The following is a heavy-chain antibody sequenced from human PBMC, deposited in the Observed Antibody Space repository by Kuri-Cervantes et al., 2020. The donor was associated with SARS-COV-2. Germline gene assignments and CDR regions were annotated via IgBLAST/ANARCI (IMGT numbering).Heavy chain of an antibody. Sequence: GGSLRLSCAASGFTFSSYAMHWVRQAPGKGLEWVSAISGSGGSTYYADSVKGRFTISRDNSKNTLYLQMNSLRAEDTAVYYCAKGGYTAGEWYYYYYMDVWGKGTTVTVSS. J-gene: IGHJ6*03. CDR3: AKGGYTAGEWYYYYYMDV. V-gene: IGHV3-23*01. D-gene: IGHD3-10*01. CDR2: ISGSGGST. CDR1: GFTFSSYA.